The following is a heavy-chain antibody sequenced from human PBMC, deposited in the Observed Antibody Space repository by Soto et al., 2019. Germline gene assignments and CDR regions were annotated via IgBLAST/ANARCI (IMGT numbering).Heavy chain of an antibody. CDR1: GFTFSTYG. D-gene: IGHD3-10*01. CDR2: ISSDGGDK. J-gene: IGHJ4*02. V-gene: IGHV3-30*03. CDR3: ARDDLRYGYYFDY. Sequence: GGSLRLSCAASGFTFSTYGMHWVRQAPGKGLEWVAVISSDGGDKKYIDSVKGRFTISRDYSKNTLYLQMNSLRAEDTAVYYCARDDLRYGYYFDYWGQGTLVTVSS.